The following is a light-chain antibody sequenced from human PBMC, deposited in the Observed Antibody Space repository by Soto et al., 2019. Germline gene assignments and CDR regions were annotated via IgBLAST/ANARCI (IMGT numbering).Light chain of an antibody. CDR3: SSYAGSNNFPYV. V-gene: IGLV2-8*01. CDR2: EVS. Sequence: QSVLTQPPSPSGSPGQSVTISCTGTNNDVGGYNYVSWYQQHPGKAPKLMIYEVSKRPSGVPDRFSGSKSGNTASLTVSGLQAEDEADYYCSSYAGSNNFPYVFGTGTKVTVL. J-gene: IGLJ1*01. CDR1: NNDVGGYNY.